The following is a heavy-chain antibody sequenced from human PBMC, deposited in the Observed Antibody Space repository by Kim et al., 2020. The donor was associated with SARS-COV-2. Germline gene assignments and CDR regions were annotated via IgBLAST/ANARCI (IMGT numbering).Heavy chain of an antibody. D-gene: IGHD3-3*01. V-gene: IGHV4-34*01. Sequence: SETLSLTCAVYGGSFSGYYWSWIRQPPGKGLEWIGEINHSGSTNYNPSLKSRVTISVDTSKNQFSLKLSSVTAADTAVYYCARVRTIFGVVNYYYYYGMDVWGQGTTVTVSS. J-gene: IGHJ6*02. CDR3: ARVRTIFGVVNYYYYYGMDV. CDR1: GGSFSGYY. CDR2: INHSGST.